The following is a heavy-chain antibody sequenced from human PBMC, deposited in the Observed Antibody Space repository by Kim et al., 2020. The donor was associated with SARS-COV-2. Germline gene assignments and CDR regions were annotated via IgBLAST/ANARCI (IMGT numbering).Heavy chain of an antibody. J-gene: IGHJ4*02. Sequence: LKSRVTISVDTSKNQFSLKLSSVTAADTAVYYCARDRGYGDYTDNAWLDYWGQGTLVTVSS. D-gene: IGHD4-17*01. CDR3: ARDRGYGDYTDNAWLDY. V-gene: IGHV4-31*02.